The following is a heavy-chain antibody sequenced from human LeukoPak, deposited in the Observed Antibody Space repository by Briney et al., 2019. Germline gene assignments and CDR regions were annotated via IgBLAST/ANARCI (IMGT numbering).Heavy chain of an antibody. J-gene: IGHJ4*02. CDR1: GYTFTNYG. CDR2: ISAYNGYT. Sequence: ASVKVSCKASGYTFTNYGISWVRQAPGQGLEWMGWISAYNGYTDYAQKLQFRVTMTTDTSTSTAYMELRSLRAEDTAVYYCARDPGDYGDYSNDYWGQGTLVIVSS. D-gene: IGHD4-17*01. CDR3: ARDPGDYGDYSNDY. V-gene: IGHV1-18*01.